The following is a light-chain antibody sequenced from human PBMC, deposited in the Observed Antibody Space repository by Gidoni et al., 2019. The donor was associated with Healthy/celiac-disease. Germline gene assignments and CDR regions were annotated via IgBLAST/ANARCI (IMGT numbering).Light chain of an antibody. Sequence: DIQITQSPSSLSAAVGDRVTIPCLASQSISSYLNWYQQKPGKAPKLLIYAASSLQSGVTSRFSGSGTGTDFTLTISRLQPEDLANYYWQQSYSTPTFGQGTKVEIK. J-gene: IGKJ1*01. CDR3: QQSYSTPT. CDR1: QSISSY. V-gene: IGKV1-39*01. CDR2: AAS.